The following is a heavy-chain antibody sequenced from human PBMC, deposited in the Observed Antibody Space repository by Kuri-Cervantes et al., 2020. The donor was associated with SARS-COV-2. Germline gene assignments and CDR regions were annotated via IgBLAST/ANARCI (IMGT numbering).Heavy chain of an antibody. J-gene: IGHJ4*02. CDR1: GYSISSGYY. V-gene: IGHV4-38-2*02. CDR2: IYYGGST. D-gene: IGHD3-22*01. CDR3: ARDGVGIVVVSPFDY. Sequence: SETLSLTCTVSGYSISSGYYWGWIRQPPGKGLEWIGSIYYGGSTYYNPSLKSRVTISVDTSKNQFSLKLSSVTAADTAVYYCARDGVGIVVVSPFDYWGQGTLVTVSS.